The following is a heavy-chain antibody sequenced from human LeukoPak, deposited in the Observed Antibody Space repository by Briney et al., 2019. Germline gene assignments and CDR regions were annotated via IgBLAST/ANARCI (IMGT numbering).Heavy chain of an antibody. D-gene: IGHD3-10*01. CDR2: IIPILGIA. V-gene: IGHV1-69*04. CDR1: GGTFSSYA. J-gene: IGHJ5*02. CDR3: ARQLYYYGSGSPSDP. Sequence: SVKVSCKASGGTFSSYAISWVRQAPGQGLEWMGRIIPILGIANYAQKFQGRVTITADKSTSTAYMELSSLRSEDTAVYYCARQLYYYGSGSPSDPWGQGTLVTVSS.